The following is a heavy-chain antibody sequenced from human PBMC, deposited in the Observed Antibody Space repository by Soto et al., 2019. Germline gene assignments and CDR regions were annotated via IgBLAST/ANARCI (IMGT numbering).Heavy chain of an antibody. CDR1: GFTFRTYG. Sequence: WGSLRLSCSAAGFTFRTYGMNWFRQAPGRGLEWVAIISSDGRETYYADSVKGRFTISRDNSENTLYLQMNSLIVEDTAVYYCARQESGTDYWGRGTLVTVSS. D-gene: IGHD1-26*01. CDR2: ISSDGRET. V-gene: IGHV3-30*03. CDR3: ARQESGTDY. J-gene: IGHJ4*02.